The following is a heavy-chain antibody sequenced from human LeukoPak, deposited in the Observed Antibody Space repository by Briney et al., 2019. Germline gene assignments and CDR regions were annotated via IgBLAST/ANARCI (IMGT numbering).Heavy chain of an antibody. Sequence: SVKVSCKASGGTFSSYAISWVRQAPGQGLEWMGGIIPIFGTANYAQKFQGRVTITADESTSTAYMELSSLRSEDTAVYYCARGSRRYYGSGSYPSTPFDYWGQGTLVTVSS. D-gene: IGHD3-10*01. CDR1: GGTFSSYA. CDR3: ARGSRRYYGSGSYPSTPFDY. CDR2: IIPIFGTA. J-gene: IGHJ4*02. V-gene: IGHV1-69*13.